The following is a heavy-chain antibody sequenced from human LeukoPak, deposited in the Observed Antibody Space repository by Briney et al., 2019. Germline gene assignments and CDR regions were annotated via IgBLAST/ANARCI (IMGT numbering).Heavy chain of an antibody. CDR2: IYYSGST. J-gene: IGHJ4*02. Sequence: SETLCLTCTVSGGSFNSYYWSWIRQPPGKGLEWIGYIYYSGSTNYNPSLKSRVTISIDMSKNQFSLKLRSVTAADTAVYYCARGPTKNYFDYWGQGTLVTVSS. CDR1: GGSFNSYY. V-gene: IGHV4-59*01. CDR3: ARGPTKNYFDY.